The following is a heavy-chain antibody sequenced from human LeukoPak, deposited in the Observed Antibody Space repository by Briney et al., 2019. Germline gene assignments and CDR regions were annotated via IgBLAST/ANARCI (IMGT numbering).Heavy chain of an antibody. CDR1: GFTFRSYG. D-gene: IGHD3-9*01. V-gene: IGHV3-30*02. J-gene: IGHJ4*02. CDR2: ILYDGTIK. Sequence: GGSLRLSCAASGFTFRSYGIHWVRQAPGKGLEWVSFILYDGTIKYYADSVKGRFTISRDNSKNTLYLQMNSLRAEDTAVYYCAKDPYYDILTGYYTGGTSFDYWGQGTLVTVSS. CDR3: AKDPYYDILTGYYTGGTSFDY.